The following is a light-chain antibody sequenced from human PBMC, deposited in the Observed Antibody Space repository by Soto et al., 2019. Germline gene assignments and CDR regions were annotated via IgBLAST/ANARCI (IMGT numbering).Light chain of an antibody. CDR3: QQYYTTPPYT. CDR2: WAS. V-gene: IGKV4-1*01. Sequence: DIVMTQSPDSLAVSLGERATINCKSSQSVLYSSNXXXXXAWYQQKPGQPPKLLIYWASTRESGIPDRFSGSGSGTDFTLTXSSLXAEDVAVYYCQQYYTTPPYTFGQGTKLEIK. J-gene: IGKJ2*01. CDR1: QSVLYSSNXXXX.